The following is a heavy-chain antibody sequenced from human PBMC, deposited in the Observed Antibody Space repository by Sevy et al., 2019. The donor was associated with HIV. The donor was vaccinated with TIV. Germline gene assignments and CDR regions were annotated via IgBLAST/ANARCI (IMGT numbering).Heavy chain of an antibody. D-gene: IGHD5-12*01. CDR2: INPSGGST. CDR1: GYTFTSYS. V-gene: IGHV1-46*01. Sequence: ASVKVSCKASGYTFTSYSIHWVRQAPGQGLEWMGIINPSGGSTTYAQMFQGRVTLTRDKSTSTVFLELSSLRSDDTGEYYCAIPGFSGYDGVDQWGQGTLVTVSS. J-gene: IGHJ4*02. CDR3: AIPGFSGYDGVDQ.